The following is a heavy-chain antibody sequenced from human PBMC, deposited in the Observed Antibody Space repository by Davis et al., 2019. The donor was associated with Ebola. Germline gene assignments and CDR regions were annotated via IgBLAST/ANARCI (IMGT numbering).Heavy chain of an antibody. Sequence: GGSLRLSCAASGFTFSSYSMNWVRQAPGKGLEWVSSISSSSSYIYYADSVKGRFTISRDNAKNSLYLQMNSLRAEDTAVYYCARVRQLVWFDPWGQGTLVTVSS. D-gene: IGHD6-6*01. V-gene: IGHV3-21*01. J-gene: IGHJ5*02. CDR1: GFTFSSYS. CDR3: ARVRQLVWFDP. CDR2: ISSSSSYI.